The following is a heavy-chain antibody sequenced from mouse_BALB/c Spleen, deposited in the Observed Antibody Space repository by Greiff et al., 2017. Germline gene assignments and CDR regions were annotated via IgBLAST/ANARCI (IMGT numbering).Heavy chain of an antibody. Sequence: VQLQQSGAELVRPGSSVKISCKASGYAFSSYWMNWVKQRPGQGLEWIGQIYPGDGDTNYNGKFKGKATLTADKSSSTAYMQLSSLTSEDSAVYFCARAITGYYAMDYWGQGTSVTVSS. D-gene: IGHD2-4*01. CDR3: ARAITGYYAMDY. CDR2: IYPGDGDT. CDR1: GYAFSSYW. J-gene: IGHJ4*01. V-gene: IGHV1-80*01.